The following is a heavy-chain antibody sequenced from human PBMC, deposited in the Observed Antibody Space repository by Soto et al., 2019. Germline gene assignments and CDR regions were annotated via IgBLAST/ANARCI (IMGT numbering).Heavy chain of an antibody. CDR1: GFTFSSYG. CDR3: AKGAEVVPAAISL. V-gene: IGHV3-30*18. Sequence: QVQLVESGGGVVQPGRSLRLSCAASGFTFSSYGMHWVRQAPGKGLEWVAVISYDGSNKYYADSVKGRFTISRDNSKNTLYLQMNRLRAEDTAVYYCAKGAEVVPAAISLWGQGTLVTVSS. CDR2: ISYDGSNK. J-gene: IGHJ4*02. D-gene: IGHD2-2*01.